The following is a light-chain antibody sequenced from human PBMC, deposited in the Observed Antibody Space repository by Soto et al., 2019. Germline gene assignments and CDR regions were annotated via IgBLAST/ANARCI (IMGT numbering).Light chain of an antibody. CDR1: QSISSY. CDR2: AAS. J-gene: IGKJ5*01. CDR3: QQSYSTPGT. V-gene: IGKV1-39*01. Sequence: DIQMTQSPSSLYASVGDRVTITCRASQSISSYLNWYQQRPGKAPKLLIYAASSLQSGVLSRFSGSGSGTDFTLTISSLQPEDFATYYCQQSYSTPGTFGQGTRLEIK.